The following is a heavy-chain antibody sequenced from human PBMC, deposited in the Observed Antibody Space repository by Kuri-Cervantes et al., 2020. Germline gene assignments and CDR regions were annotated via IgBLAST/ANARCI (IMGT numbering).Heavy chain of an antibody. CDR1: GNTFSSYD. CDR2: MNLNTGNT. CDR3: ARAAADEDWFDT. D-gene: IGHD6-13*01. V-gene: IGHV1-8*01. J-gene: IGHJ5*02. Sequence: ASVKVSCKTSGNTFSSYDMTWVRQATGQGLEWMGRMNLNTGNTAYAQKLQVSYTQKLQVSVTMTRDTSIRTASMEVSSPRAQGTAVYYCARAAADEDWFDTWGQGTLVTVSS.